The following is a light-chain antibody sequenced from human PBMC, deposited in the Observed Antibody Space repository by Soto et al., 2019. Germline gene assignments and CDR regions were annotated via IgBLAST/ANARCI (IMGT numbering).Light chain of an antibody. V-gene: IGLV1-40*01. CDR2: GNI. Sequence: SVLTQPPSVSGVPGQTITISCTGSRSNIGGGYDVHWYQQLPGTAPQLLVYGNINRPSRVPDRFSGSKSDTSASLAITGLQAEDEADYYCQSYDSSLSAWVFGGGTQLTVL. CDR1: RSNIGGGYD. CDR3: QSYDSSLSAWV. J-gene: IGLJ3*02.